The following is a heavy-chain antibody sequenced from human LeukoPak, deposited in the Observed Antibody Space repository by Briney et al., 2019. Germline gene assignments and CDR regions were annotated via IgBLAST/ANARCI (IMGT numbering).Heavy chain of an antibody. D-gene: IGHD6-6*01. CDR3: ARDPREGSSSAPPPY. CDR1: GFTFSSSD. V-gene: IGHV3-13*01. J-gene: IGHJ4*02. Sequence: GGSLRLSCAASGFTFSSSDMHWVRQATGKGLEWVSAIGRGGDTYYADSVKGRFTISRDNSKNTLYLQMNSLRAEDTAVYYCARDPREGSSSAPPPYWGQGTLVTVSS. CDR2: IGRGGDT.